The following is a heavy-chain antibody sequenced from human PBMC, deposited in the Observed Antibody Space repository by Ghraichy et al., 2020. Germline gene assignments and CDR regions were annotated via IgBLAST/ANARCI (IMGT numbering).Heavy chain of an antibody. J-gene: IGHJ4*02. CDR3: VTSRWFGIYPDF. CDR1: GVSFTDHY. D-gene: IGHD3-10*01. Sequence: SQTLSLTCAVYGVSFTDHYWTWIRQSPGKGLEWIGEYNHVGGIKYNPSLSDRVTISLDTSKREVSLRVSPVSAADTAVYYCVTSRWFGIYPDFWGQGTLVTVSS. CDR2: YNHVGGI. V-gene: IGHV4-34*01.